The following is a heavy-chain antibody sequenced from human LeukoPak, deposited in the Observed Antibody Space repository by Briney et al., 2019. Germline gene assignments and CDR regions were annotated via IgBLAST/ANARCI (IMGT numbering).Heavy chain of an antibody. CDR1: GYSISSGYY. V-gene: IGHV4-38-2*02. CDR3: ARDKREPRYAFDI. Sequence: SETLSLTCTVSGYSISSGYYWGWIRQPPGKGLEWIGSIYHSGSTYYNPSLKSRVTISVDTSKNQFSLKLSSVTAADTAVYYCARDKREPRYAFDIWGQGTMVTVSS. D-gene: IGHD1-26*01. CDR2: IYHSGST. J-gene: IGHJ3*02.